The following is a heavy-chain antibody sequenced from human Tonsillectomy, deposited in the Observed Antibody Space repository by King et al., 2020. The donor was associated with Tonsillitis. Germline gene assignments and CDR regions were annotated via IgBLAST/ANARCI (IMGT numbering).Heavy chain of an antibody. V-gene: IGHV4-38-2*01. J-gene: IGHJ4*02. D-gene: IGHD1-26*01. CDR2: VFHSGVT. CDR3: ARAKTSTSEMDY. Sequence: QLQESGPTLVRPSETLSLTCAVSGYSISSGYFWGWIRQPPGKGLEWIGTVFHSGVTYYNPSLASRVTISADTSKNQFSLHRTSVTAADSAVYYCARAKTSTSEMDYWGQGTLVTVSS. CDR1: GYSISSGYF.